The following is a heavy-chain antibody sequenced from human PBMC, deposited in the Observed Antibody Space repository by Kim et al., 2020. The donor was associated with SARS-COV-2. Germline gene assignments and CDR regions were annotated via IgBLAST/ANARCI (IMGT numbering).Heavy chain of an antibody. V-gene: IGHV3-30*04. CDR3: ARAGDYGDYPDAFDI. J-gene: IGHJ3*02. Sequence: GGSLRLSCAASGFTFSSYAMHWVRQAPGKGLEWVAVISYDGSNKYYVDSVKGRFTISRDNSKNTLYLQMNSLRAEDTAVYYCARAGDYGDYPDAFDIWGQGTMVTVSS. CDR2: ISYDGSNK. CDR1: GFTFSSYA. D-gene: IGHD4-17*01.